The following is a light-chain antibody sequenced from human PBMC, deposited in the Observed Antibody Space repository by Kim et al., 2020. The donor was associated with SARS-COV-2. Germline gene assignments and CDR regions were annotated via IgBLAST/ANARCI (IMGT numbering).Light chain of an antibody. CDR2: EDN. J-gene: IGLJ3*02. V-gene: IGLV3-10*01. Sequence: PGQTAKITCSGDALPKKYAYWYQQKSGLAPVLVIYEDNKRPSGIPDRFSGSGSGTMATLTISGAQVEDEADYYCYSTDSSGDHGVFGGGTQLTVL. CDR1: ALPKKY. CDR3: YSTDSSGDHGV.